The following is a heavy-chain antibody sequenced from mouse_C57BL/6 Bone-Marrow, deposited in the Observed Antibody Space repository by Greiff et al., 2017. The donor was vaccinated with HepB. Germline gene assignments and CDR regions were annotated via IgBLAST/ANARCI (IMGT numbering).Heavy chain of an antibody. J-gene: IGHJ3*01. CDR2: IDPENGDT. CDR1: GFNIKDDY. D-gene: IGHD2-2*01. Sequence: VQLQQSGAELVRPGASVKLSCTASGFNIKDDYMHWVKQRPEQGLEWIGWIDPENGDTEYASKFQGKATITADTSSNTAYLQLSSLTSEDTAVYYCTTGLPSWFAYWGQGTLVTVSA. V-gene: IGHV14-4*01. CDR3: TTGLPSWFAY.